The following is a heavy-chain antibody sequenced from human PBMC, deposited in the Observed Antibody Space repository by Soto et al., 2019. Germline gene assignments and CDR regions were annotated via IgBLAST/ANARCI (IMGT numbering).Heavy chain of an antibody. J-gene: IGHJ4*02. V-gene: IGHV4-59*01. CDR2: ISNSGYT. Sequence: SETLSLTCTVSGDSISSNYWSWIRQPPGKGLEWIGYISNSGYTNYNPSLKSRVSISVDTSKNQFSLKLTSVTAADTAVYYCARKNDFYDYWGQGTRVTVSS. CDR3: ARKNDFYDY. CDR1: GDSISSNY.